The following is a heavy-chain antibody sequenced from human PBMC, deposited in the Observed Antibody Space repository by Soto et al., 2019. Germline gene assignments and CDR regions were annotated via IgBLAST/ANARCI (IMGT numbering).Heavy chain of an antibody. CDR3: ARDQGFYHDTLGYHLH. CDR1: GFTFSNFA. V-gene: IGHV3-30-3*01. CDR2: ISYNGRDK. D-gene: IGHD3-22*01. J-gene: IGHJ4*02. Sequence: QVQLVDSGRGVVQPGRSLRLSCAASGFTFSNFAMHWVRQAPGKGLNWVSAISYNGRDKYYADSVKGRFTISRDNSKNTLYLQMNSLRPEDTAIYYCARDQGFYHDTLGYHLHWGPGTLVTVSS.